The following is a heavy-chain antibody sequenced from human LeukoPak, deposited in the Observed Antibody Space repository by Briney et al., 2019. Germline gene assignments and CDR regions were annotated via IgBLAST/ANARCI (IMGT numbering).Heavy chain of an antibody. CDR1: GGSFSGYY. D-gene: IGHD5-24*01. V-gene: IGHV4-34*01. J-gene: IGHJ3*02. CDR3: ARVRWAREAFDM. CDR2: INHSGST. Sequence: PSETLSLTCAVYGGSFSGYYLSWIRQPPGKGLEWIGEINHSGSTNYNPSLKSRVAISVDTSKNQFSLKLSSVTAADTAVYYCARVRWAREAFDMWGQGTMVTVSS.